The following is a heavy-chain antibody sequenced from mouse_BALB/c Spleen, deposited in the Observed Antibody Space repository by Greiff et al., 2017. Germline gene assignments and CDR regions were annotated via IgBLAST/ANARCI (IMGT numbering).Heavy chain of an antibody. D-gene: IGHD4-1*01. Sequence: EVKLMESGGGLVQPGGSLKLSCAASGFTFSSYTMSWVRQTPEKRLEWVAYISNGGGSTYYPDTVKGRFTISRDNAKNTLYLQMSSLKSEDTAMYYCARQRNWDGFDYWGQGTTLTVSS. CDR3: ARQRNWDGFDY. J-gene: IGHJ2*01. CDR2: ISNGGGST. V-gene: IGHV5-12-2*01. CDR1: GFTFSSYT.